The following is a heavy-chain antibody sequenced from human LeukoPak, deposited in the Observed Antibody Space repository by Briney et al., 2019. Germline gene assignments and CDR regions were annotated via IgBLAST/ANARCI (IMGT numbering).Heavy chain of an antibody. J-gene: IGHJ4*02. Sequence: SETLSLTCAVYGGSFSGYYWSWIRQPPGKGLEWIGEINHSGSTNYNPSLKSRVTTSVDTSKNQFSLKLSSVTAADTAVYYCARHYPIVGATTWFDYWGQGTLVTVSS. D-gene: IGHD1-26*01. CDR2: INHSGST. CDR1: GGSFSGYY. CDR3: ARHYPIVGATTWFDY. V-gene: IGHV4-34*01.